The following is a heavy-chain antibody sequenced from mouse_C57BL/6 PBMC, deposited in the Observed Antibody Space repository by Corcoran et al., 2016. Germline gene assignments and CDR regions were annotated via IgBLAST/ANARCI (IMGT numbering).Heavy chain of an antibody. Sequence: DVQLQESGPGLVKPSQSLSLTCSVTGYSITSGYYWNWIRQFPGNKLEWMGYISYDGSNNYNPSLKNRISITRDTSKNQFFLKLNSVTTEDTATYYCAKRGHDGYYAMDYWGQGTSVTVSS. V-gene: IGHV3-6*01. D-gene: IGHD2-3*01. CDR3: AKRGHDGYYAMDY. J-gene: IGHJ4*01. CDR1: GYSITSGYY. CDR2: ISYDGSN.